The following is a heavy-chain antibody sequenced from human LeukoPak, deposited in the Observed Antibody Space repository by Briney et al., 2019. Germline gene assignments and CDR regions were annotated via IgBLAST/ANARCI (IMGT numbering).Heavy chain of an antibody. CDR3: ARARRRYSYVGRDYMDV. V-gene: IGHV1-2*06. CDR2: INPNSGGT. J-gene: IGHJ6*03. CDR1: GYTFTGYY. Sequence: ASVKVSCTASGYTFTGYYIHWVRQAPGQGLEWMGRINPNSGGTNYAQTFQGRVTITSDTANSTAYMELNRLRSDDTAVYCCARARRRYSYVGRDYMDVWGKGTTVTVSS. D-gene: IGHD5-18*01.